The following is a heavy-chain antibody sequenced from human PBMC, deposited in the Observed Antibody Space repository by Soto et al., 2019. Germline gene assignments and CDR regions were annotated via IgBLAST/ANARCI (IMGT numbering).Heavy chain of an antibody. D-gene: IGHD4-17*01. CDR2: ISGSGGST. J-gene: IGHJ4*02. CDR3: RYGDYVVPPDYYFDY. CDR1: GFTFSSYA. V-gene: IGHV3-23*01. Sequence: PGGSLRLSCAASGFTFSSYAMSWVRQAPGKGLEWVSAISGSGGSTYYADSVKGRFTISRDNSKNTLYLQMNSLRAEDTAVYYCRYGDYVVPPDYYFDYWGQGTLVTVSS.